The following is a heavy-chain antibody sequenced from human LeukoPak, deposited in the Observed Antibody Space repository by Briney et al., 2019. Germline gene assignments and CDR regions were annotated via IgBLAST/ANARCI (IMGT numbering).Heavy chain of an antibody. J-gene: IGHJ4*02. CDR3: ARDRDSRGYSHFDY. CDR2: IWYDGSNK. V-gene: IGHV3-33*01. CDR1: GFTFSSYG. Sequence: QPGRSLRLSCAASGFTFSSYGMHWVRQAPGKGLEWVAVIWYDGSNKYYIDSVKGLFTISRDNSKNTLYLQTNSLRAEDTAVYYCARDRDSRGYSHFDYWGQGTLVTVCS. D-gene: IGHD3-22*01.